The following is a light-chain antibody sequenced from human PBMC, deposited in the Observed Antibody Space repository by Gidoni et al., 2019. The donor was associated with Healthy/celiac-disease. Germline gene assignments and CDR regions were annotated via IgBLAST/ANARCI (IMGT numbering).Light chain of an antibody. CDR3: SSYTSSSTVV. CDR1: SSDVGCYNY. V-gene: IGLV2-14*01. J-gene: IGLJ2*01. Sequence: QSALTQPASVSWSPGQPITSSCTGTSSDVGCYNYVYWYQQHPGKAPKLTIYEVSNRPSGVSIRFSGSKSGNTASLTISGLQAEDEADYYCSSYTSSSTVVFGGGTKLTVL. CDR2: EVS.